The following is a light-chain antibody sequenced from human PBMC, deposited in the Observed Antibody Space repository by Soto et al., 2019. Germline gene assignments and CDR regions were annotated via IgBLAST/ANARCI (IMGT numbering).Light chain of an antibody. J-gene: IGKJ1*01. Sequence: DVQMTQSPSTLSASLGDRVTITCRASQSIGNWLAWYQQKPGKAPKLLIYDASTLESGVPSRFSGSASGTDFTLTISSLQPDDFATYYCQHYNSYSEAFGQGTKVDIK. CDR1: QSIGNW. V-gene: IGKV1-5*01. CDR2: DAS. CDR3: QHYNSYSEA.